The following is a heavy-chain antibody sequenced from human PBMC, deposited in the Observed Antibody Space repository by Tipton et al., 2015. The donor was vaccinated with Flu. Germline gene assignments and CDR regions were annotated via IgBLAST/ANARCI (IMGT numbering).Heavy chain of an antibody. CDR2: IYYSGST. CDR1: GGSISSGGAY. V-gene: IGHV4-31*03. Sequence: TLSLTCNVSGGSISSGGAYWSWIRQHPGKSLEWIGGIYYSGSTYKNPSLTSRVTISVDTSKNQFSLKLSSVTAADTAVYYCASEGHSGASSFFDPWGQGTLVTVSS. J-gene: IGHJ5*02. CDR3: ASEGHSGASSFFDP. D-gene: IGHD3-10*01.